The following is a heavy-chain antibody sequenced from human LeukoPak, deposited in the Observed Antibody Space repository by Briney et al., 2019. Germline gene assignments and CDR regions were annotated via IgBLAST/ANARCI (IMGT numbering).Heavy chain of an antibody. D-gene: IGHD2-8*02. CDR1: GYTFTCYD. Sequence: ASVKVSCKASGYTFTCYDMHWVRQAPGQGLEWMGWINPNSGGTNYAQKFQGRVTMTRDTSISTAYMELSRLRSDDTAVYYCARAPSGRFSDYWGQGTLVTVSS. CDR2: INPNSGGT. J-gene: IGHJ4*02. V-gene: IGHV1-2*02. CDR3: ARAPSGRFSDY.